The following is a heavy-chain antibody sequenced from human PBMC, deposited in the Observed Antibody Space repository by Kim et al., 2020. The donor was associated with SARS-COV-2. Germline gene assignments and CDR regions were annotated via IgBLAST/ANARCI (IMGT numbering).Heavy chain of an antibody. CDR1: GFTFSSYA. CDR3: ASGGGPTVTTPHY. V-gene: IGHV3-30*04. J-gene: IGHJ4*02. CDR2: ISYDGSNK. Sequence: GGSLRLSCAASGFTFSSYAMHWVRQAPGKGLEWVAVISYDGSNKYYADSVKGRFTISRDNSKNTLYLQMNSLRAEDTAVYYCASGGGPTVTTPHYWGQGT. D-gene: IGHD4-17*01.